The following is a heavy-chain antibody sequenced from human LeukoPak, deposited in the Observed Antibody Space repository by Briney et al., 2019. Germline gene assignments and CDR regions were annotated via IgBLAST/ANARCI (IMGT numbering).Heavy chain of an antibody. V-gene: IGHV1-69*13. CDR1: GGTFSSYA. D-gene: IGHD5-12*01. J-gene: IGHJ6*04. CDR3: AVGGYSGYDVSYYYYGMDV. CDR2: IIPIFGTA. Sequence: SVKVSCKASGGTFSSYAISWVRQAPGQGLEWMGGIIPIFGTANYAQKFQGRVTITADESTSTAYMELSSLRSEDTAVYYCAVGGYSGYDVSYYYYGMDVWGKGTTVTVSS.